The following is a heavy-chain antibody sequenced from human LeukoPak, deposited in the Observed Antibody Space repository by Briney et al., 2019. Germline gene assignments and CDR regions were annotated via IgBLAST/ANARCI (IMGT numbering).Heavy chain of an antibody. CDR1: GFSVSNTY. CDR3: ARSAARLRYYYAMDV. V-gene: IGHV3-53*04. J-gene: IGHJ6*02. CDR2: IYSGDSGVST. Sequence: PGGTLRLSCAASGFSVSNTYMSWVRQAPGKGLEWVSVIYSGDSGVSTYYADSVEGRFTISRHNSKNTLYLQMSSLKAEDTAVYFCARSAARLRYYYAMDVWGQGTTVSVCS. D-gene: IGHD6-6*01.